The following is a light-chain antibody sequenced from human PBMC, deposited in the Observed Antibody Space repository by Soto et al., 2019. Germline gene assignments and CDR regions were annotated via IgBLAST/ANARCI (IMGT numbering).Light chain of an antibody. CDR3: MQALQTPWT. CDR2: LGS. Sequence: DIVMTQSPLSLPVTPGEPASISCRSSQSLLHSNGYNYLDWYLQKPGQSPQLLIYLGSNRASGAPDRFSGSGSGPDFTLKISSVGAEDVGVYYCMQALQTPWTFGQGTKAEIK. V-gene: IGKV2-28*01. CDR1: QSLLHSNGYNY. J-gene: IGKJ1*01.